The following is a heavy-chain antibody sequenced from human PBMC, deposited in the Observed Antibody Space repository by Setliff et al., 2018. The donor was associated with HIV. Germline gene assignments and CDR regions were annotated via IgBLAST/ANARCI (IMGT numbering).Heavy chain of an antibody. CDR1: GGSISTYY. CDR2: IHASGTT. J-gene: IGHJ2*01. V-gene: IGHV4-4*09. Sequence: SETLSLTCTVSGGSISTYYWSWIRQPPGKGLEWIGFIHASGTTKDNPSLKSRLTISVDMSKNKFSLKLRSVTAADTAVYYCARHGPLSDWYFDLWGRGILVTVSS. CDR3: ARHGPLSDWYFDL.